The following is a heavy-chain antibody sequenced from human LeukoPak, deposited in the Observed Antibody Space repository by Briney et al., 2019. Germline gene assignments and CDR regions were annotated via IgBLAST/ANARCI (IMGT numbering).Heavy chain of an antibody. J-gene: IGHJ4*02. CDR2: IYYSGST. V-gene: IGHV4-59*08. D-gene: IGHD5-24*01. CDR1: GGSISSYY. CDR3: ARRRADRHGFKTDI. Sequence: QPSETLSLTCTVSGGSISSYYWSWIRQPPGKGLEWIGYIYYSGSTNYNPSLKSRVTISVDTSKNQFSLKLSSVTAADTAVYYCARRRADRHGFKTDIWGQGTLVTVSS.